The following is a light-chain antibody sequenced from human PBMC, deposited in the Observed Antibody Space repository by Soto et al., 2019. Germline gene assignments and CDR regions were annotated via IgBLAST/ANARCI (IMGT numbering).Light chain of an antibody. CDR1: SSDVGSYSL. V-gene: IGLV2-14*02. CDR3: SSYTSTSTWV. Sequence: QSVLTQPASVSGSTGQSITISCTGTSSDVGSYSLVSWYQQHPGKAPKLMLYEVSNRPSGVSNRFSASKSGNTASLTISGLQAEDEADYYCSSYTSTSTWVFGGGTQLTVL. J-gene: IGLJ3*02. CDR2: EVS.